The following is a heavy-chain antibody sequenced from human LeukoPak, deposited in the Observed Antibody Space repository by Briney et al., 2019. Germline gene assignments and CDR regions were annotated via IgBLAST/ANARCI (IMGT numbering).Heavy chain of an antibody. CDR3: ARDWDSSGWYPVGAFDI. CDR1: GYTFTGYY. Sequence: ASVKVSCKASGYTFTGYYMHWVRQAPGQGLEWMGIINPSGGSTSYAQKFQGRVTMTRDMSTSTVYMELSSLRSEDTAVYYCARDWDSSGWYPVGAFDIWGQGTMVTVSS. D-gene: IGHD6-19*01. J-gene: IGHJ3*02. V-gene: IGHV1-46*01. CDR2: INPSGGST.